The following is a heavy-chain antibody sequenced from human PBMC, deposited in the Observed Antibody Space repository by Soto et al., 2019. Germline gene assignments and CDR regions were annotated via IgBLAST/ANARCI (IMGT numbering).Heavy chain of an antibody. V-gene: IGHV1-69*13. CDR2: IIPIFHTA. CDR1: GGTFSTYA. CDR3: VHRRDGYNSAFFDY. J-gene: IGHJ4*02. D-gene: IGHD5-12*01. Sequence: ASVKVSCKASGGTFSTYAFSWVRQAPGQGLEWMGGIIPIFHTATYAQKFQGRVTITADESTSTSYMALSSLRSEDTAVYYCVHRRDGYNSAFFDYWGQGTLVTVSS.